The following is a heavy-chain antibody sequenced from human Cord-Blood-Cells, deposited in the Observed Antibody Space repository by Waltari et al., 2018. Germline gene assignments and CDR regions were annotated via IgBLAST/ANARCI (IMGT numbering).Heavy chain of an antibody. J-gene: IGHJ5*02. CDR1: GGSFSGYY. CDR2: INHSGST. D-gene: IGHD3-10*01. V-gene: IGHV4-34*01. CDR3: ARRQGYGSGSYIWFDP. Sequence: QVQLQQWGAGLLKPSETLSLTCAVYGGSFSGYYWSWIRQPPGKGLEWIGEINHSGSTNYTPSLKGRVTISVDTSKNQFSLKLSSVTAADTAVYYCARRQGYGSGSYIWFDPWGQGTLVTVSS.